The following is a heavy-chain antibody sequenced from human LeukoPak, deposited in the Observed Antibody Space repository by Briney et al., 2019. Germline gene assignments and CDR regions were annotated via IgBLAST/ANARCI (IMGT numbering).Heavy chain of an antibody. CDR1: GFTFSNAW. J-gene: IGHJ4*02. CDR2: IKSKTDGGTT. CDR3: TTGKSVLLWFGESEKYYFDY. D-gene: IGHD3-10*01. Sequence: GGSLRLSCAASGFTFSNAWMSWVRQAPGKGLEWVGRIKSKTDGGTTDYAAPVKGRFTISRDDSKNTLYLQMNSLKTEDTAVYYCTTGKSVLLWFGESEKYYFDYWGQGTLVTVSS. V-gene: IGHV3-15*01.